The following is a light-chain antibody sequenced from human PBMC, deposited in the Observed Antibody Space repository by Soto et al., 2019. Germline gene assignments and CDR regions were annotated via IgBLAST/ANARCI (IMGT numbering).Light chain of an antibody. V-gene: IGKV3-20*01. CDR1: QSVGRNF. CDR2: GAS. J-gene: IGKJ4*01. CDR3: HQHAASPLT. Sequence: EIVLTQSPGTLSLSPGESTTLSCRASQSVGRNFLAWNQQKPGRDPRLLIHGASYRATDVPDRFSGSGSETDFTLTISRLEPEDFAVYYFHQHAASPLTFGGGTKVEIK.